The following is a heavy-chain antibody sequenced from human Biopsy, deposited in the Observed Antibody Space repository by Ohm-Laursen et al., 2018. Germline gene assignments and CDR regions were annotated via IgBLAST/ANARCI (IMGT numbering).Heavy chain of an antibody. D-gene: IGHD6-19*01. CDR1: GFTFRDYP. Sequence: SLRLSCSASGFTFRDYPMKWVRQAPGKGLEWVAVIWYDGSNGNYADSVKDRFTISRDNSKNTLYLQMNSLRAEDTAVYYCARRAVAGTYNWYFDLWGRGTLVTVSS. J-gene: IGHJ2*01. CDR2: IWYDGSNG. V-gene: IGHV3-33*01. CDR3: ARRAVAGTYNWYFDL.